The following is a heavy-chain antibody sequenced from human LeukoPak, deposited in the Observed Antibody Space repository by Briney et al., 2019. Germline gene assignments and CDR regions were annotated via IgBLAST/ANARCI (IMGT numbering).Heavy chain of an antibody. CDR3: ARSGILVTGVRMDV. D-gene: IGHD4-23*01. J-gene: IGHJ6*04. V-gene: IGHV1-18*01. Sequence: ALVKVSCKASGYIFKSYGVNWVRQAPGQGLEWVVWISGFNGKTDYAQRFEGRVTMTRDTSTNTAYMELRSLRSEDTAVYYCARSGILVTGVRMDVWGKGTTVIVSS. CDR1: GYIFKSYG. CDR2: ISGFNGKT.